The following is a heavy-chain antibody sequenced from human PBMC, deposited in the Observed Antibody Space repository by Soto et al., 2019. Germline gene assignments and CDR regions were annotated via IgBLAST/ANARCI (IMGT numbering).Heavy chain of an antibody. CDR3: ARGLKSSWTRPNFDC. CDR2: ITSGGGST. Sequence: PGGSLRLSCAASGFTFSSYSMSWVRQAPGKGLEWLSAITSGGGSTYSLDSVKGRFTISRDNSKNTLYLQMNSLGADDTAIYYCARGLKSSWTRPNFDCWGQGTLVTVSS. CDR1: GFTFSSYS. D-gene: IGHD2-15*01. V-gene: IGHV3-23*01. J-gene: IGHJ4*02.